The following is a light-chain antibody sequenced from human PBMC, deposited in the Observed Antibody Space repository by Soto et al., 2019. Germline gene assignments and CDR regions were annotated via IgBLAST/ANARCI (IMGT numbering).Light chain of an antibody. J-gene: IGKJ1*01. CDR3: QQYGSWT. Sequence: IVMTQSPATLSVSPWERATLSCRASQSVSSDLAWYHQKPGQAPRLLIYGAPTRATGIPARFSGSGSGTDFTLTISRLEPEDFAVYYCQQYGSWTFGQGTKVDIK. V-gene: IGKV3-15*01. CDR2: GAP. CDR1: QSVSSD.